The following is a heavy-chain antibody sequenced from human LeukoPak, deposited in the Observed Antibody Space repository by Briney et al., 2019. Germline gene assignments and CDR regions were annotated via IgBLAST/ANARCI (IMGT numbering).Heavy chain of an antibody. CDR1: GFTFSRYA. CDR3: AGIAARGAFDI. J-gene: IGHJ3*02. Sequence: GGSLRLSCAASGFTFSRYAMSWVRQAPGKGLEWVSASSGSGGSTYYADSVKCRFTISRDNSKNTLYLQMNSLRAEDTAVYYCAGIAARGAFDIWGQGTMVTVSS. CDR2: SSGSGGST. D-gene: IGHD6-25*01. V-gene: IGHV3-23*01.